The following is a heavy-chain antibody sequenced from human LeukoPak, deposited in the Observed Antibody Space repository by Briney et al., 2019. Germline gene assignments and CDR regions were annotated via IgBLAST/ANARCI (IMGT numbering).Heavy chain of an antibody. CDR1: GGTFSNYA. CDR2: IIPIFETT. CDR3: ARAGSSSWSDFDY. D-gene: IGHD6-13*01. Sequence: ASVKVSCKASGGTFSNYAISWVRQTPGQGLEWMGGIIPIFETTNYTQKFQGRVTITADGSTSTVYMELSSLRSDDTAVYFCARAGSSSWSDFDYWGQGTLVTVSS. V-gene: IGHV1-69*13. J-gene: IGHJ4*02.